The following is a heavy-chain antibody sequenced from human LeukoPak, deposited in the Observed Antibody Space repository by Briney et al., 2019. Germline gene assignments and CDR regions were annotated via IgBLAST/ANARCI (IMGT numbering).Heavy chain of an antibody. V-gene: IGHV3-23*01. CDR2: ISASGGSI. CDR1: GFTFSIS. Sequence: GGSLRLSCVASGFTFSISMSWVRQAPGKGLEWVSAISASGGSIYYADSVKGRFTISRDNSKNTLYLQINSLRAEDTAVYYCANGVSTSSGYSRFEYWGQGTLITVSS. CDR3: ANGVSTSSGYSRFEY. D-gene: IGHD3-3*01. J-gene: IGHJ4*02.